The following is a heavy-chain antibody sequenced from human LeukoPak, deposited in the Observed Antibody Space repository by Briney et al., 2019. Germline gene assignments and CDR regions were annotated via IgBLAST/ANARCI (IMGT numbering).Heavy chain of an antibody. V-gene: IGHV3-9*01. CDR2: ISWNSVAI. D-gene: IGHD2-21*02. Sequence: GGSLRLSCEASGFAFDDYAMHWVRRAPGKGLEWVSGISWNSVAIDYADSVKGRFTISRDNAKKSLYLQMNSLRLEDTAFYYCARRGPNCGGDCYYDYWGQGALVTVSS. CDR1: GFAFDDYA. CDR3: ARRGPNCGGDCYYDY. J-gene: IGHJ4*02.